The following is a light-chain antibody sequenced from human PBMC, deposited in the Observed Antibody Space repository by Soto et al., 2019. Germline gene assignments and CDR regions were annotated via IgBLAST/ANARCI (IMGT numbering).Light chain of an antibody. Sequence: IQLTQSPSSLSASVGDRVTITCQASQDISNYLNWYQQKLGKVPKLLIYDASNLETGVPSRFSGSGSGTDFTFTISSLQPEDIATYYCQQYSHLITFGQGTRLEIK. V-gene: IGKV1-33*01. CDR2: DAS. CDR1: QDISNY. CDR3: QQYSHLIT. J-gene: IGKJ5*01.